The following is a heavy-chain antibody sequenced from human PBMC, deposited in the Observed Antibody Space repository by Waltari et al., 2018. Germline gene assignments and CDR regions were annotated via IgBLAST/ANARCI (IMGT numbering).Heavy chain of an antibody. D-gene: IGHD2-15*01. J-gene: IGHJ4*02. Sequence: QVQLVQSGAEVKKPGASVKVSCKASGYTFTSYDINWVRQATGQGLEWMGRMNPNSGNTGYARKYQGRVTITRNTSISTAYMELSSLRYEDTAVYYCATKLRRGGSGLGNWGQGTLVTVSS. V-gene: IGHV1-8*03. CDR1: GYTFTSYD. CDR3: ATKLRRGGSGLGN. CDR2: MNPNSGNT.